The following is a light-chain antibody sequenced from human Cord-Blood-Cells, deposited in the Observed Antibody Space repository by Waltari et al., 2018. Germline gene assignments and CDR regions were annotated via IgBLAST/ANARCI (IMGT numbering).Light chain of an antibody. V-gene: IGKV3-11*01. CDR1: QSVSRY. CDR2: DAS. CDR3: QQRSNWPPWT. Sequence: EIVLTQSPATLSLSPGERDTLTCRASQSVSRYLAWYQQKPGQAPRLLIYDASNRATGIPARFSGSGSGTDFTLTISSLEPEDFAVYYCQQRSNWPPWTFGQGTKVEIK. J-gene: IGKJ1*01.